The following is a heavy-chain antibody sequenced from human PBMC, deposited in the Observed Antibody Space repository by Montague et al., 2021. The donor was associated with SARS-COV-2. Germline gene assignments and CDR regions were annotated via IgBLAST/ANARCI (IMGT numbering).Heavy chain of an antibody. J-gene: IGHJ6*02. CDR3: ARQPLGYDFVYYYYGMDV. CDR2: TYYRSKWYN. V-gene: IGHV6-1*01. CDR1: GDSVSSNSAA. D-gene: IGHD5-12*01. Sequence: CAISGDSVSSNSAAWNWIRQSPSRGLEWLGRTYYRSKWYNDYAVSVKSRITINPDTSKNQFSLQLNSVTPEDTAVYYCARQPLGYDFVYYYYGMDVWGQGTTVTVCS.